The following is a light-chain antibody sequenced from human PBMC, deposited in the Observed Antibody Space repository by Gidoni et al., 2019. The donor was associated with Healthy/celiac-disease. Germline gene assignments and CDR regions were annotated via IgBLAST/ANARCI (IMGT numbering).Light chain of an antibody. CDR1: QGISSY. Sequence: AIRITQSPSSLSASTGDRVTITFRASQGISSYVAWYQQKPGKAPKLLIYAAYTLPSGVPSRFSGSGAVTDFTLTISCLQSEDFATYYCQQYYSYSDTFGQGTKLEIK. CDR3: QQYYSYSDT. J-gene: IGKJ2*01. CDR2: AAY. V-gene: IGKV1-8*01.